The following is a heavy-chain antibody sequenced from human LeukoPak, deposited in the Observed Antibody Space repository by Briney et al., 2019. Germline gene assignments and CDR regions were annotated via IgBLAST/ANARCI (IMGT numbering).Heavy chain of an antibody. CDR1: GGSISSSSYY. CDR2: IYYSGST. CDR3: ARARGYDLTFDY. Sequence: SETLSLTCTVSGGSISSSSYYWGWIRQPPGKGLEWIGSIYYSGSTYYNPSLKSRVTISVDTSKNQFSLKLSSVTAADTAVYYCARARGYDLTFDYWGQGTLVTVSS. V-gene: IGHV4-39*07. J-gene: IGHJ4*02. D-gene: IGHD5-12*01.